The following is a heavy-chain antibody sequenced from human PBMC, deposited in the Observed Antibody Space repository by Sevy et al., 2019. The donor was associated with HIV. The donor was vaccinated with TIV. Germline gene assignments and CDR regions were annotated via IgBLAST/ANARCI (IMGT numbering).Heavy chain of an antibody. Sequence: GGCLRLSCTASEFTFSSHAVAWVRQAPGKGLEWVSAISGSGENTHYADSVKGRFTISRDNFKNTLYLQMNSLRAEDTALYYCARDGRGISAFDIWGQGTMVTVSS. V-gene: IGHV3-23*01. J-gene: IGHJ3*02. CDR2: ISGSGENT. CDR1: EFTFSSHA. CDR3: ARDGRGISAFDI. D-gene: IGHD3-3*02.